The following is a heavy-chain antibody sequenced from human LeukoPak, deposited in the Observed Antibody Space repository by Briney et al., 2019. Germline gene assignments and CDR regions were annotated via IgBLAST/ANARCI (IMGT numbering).Heavy chain of an antibody. Sequence: SETLSLTGTVSGGSSSSSSYYRGWIRQPPGKGQEWIGSIYYSGSTYYNPSLKSRVTISVDTSKNQFSLKLSSVTAADTAVYYCARHPAAAASMYWFDPWGQGTLVTVSS. J-gene: IGHJ5*02. CDR2: IYYSGST. CDR1: GGSSSSSSYY. V-gene: IGHV4-39*01. CDR3: ARHPAAAASMYWFDP. D-gene: IGHD6-25*01.